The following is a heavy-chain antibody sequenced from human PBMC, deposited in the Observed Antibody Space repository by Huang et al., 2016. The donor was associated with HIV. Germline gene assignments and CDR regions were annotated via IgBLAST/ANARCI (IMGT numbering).Heavy chain of an antibody. J-gene: IGHJ3*02. V-gene: IGHV4-34*01. CDR1: GGSFSGYY. CDR2: INHSGST. Sequence: QVQLQQWGAGLLKPSETLSLTCAVYGGSFSGYYWSWIRQSPGKGLEWIGEINHSGSTNYHPCLKSRLTISVDTSKNQFSLKLSSVTAADTAVYYCARERMMSWLDDHDAFDIWGQGTMVTVSS. D-gene: IGHD1-1*01. CDR3: ARERMMSWLDDHDAFDI.